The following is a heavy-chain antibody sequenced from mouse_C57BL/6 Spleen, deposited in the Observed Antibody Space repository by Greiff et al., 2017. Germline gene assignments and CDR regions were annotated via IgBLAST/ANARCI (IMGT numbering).Heavy chain of an antibody. J-gene: IGHJ4*01. CDR3: ARNCGSPYYAMDY. Sequence: VQLQQPGAELVKPGASVKLSCKASGYTFTSYWMHWVKQRPGQGLEWIGMIHPNSGSTNYNEKFKSKATLTVDKSSSTAYMQHSSLTSEDSAVYYCARNCGSPYYAMDYWGQGTSVTVSS. D-gene: IGHD4-1*01. CDR2: IHPNSGST. CDR1: GYTFTSYW. V-gene: IGHV1-64*01.